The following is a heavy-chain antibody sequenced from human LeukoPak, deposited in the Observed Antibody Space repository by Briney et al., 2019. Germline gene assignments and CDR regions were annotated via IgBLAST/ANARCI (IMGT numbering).Heavy chain of an antibody. V-gene: IGHV4-34*01. D-gene: IGHD6-19*01. CDR3: ARSYSSGWSPPDY. J-gene: IGHJ4*02. Sequence: SETLSLTCAVYGGSFSGYYWSWIRQPPGKGLEWIGEINHSGSTNYNPSLKSRVTISVDTSKNQFSLKLSSVTAADTVVYYCARSYSSGWSPPDYWGQGTLVTVSS. CDR2: INHSGST. CDR1: GGSFSGYY.